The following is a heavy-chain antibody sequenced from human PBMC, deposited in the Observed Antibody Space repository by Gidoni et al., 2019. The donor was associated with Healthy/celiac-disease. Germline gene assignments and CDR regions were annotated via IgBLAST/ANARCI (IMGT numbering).Heavy chain of an antibody. D-gene: IGHD3-3*01. Sequence: EVQLVESGGGLVKPGGSLRLSCAASGFTFSNAWMSWFRQAPGKGLEWVGRIKSKTDGGTTDYAAPVKGRFTISRDDSKNTLYLQMNSLKTEDTAVYYCTTAYYDFWSGYYTGLGFDPWGQGTLVTVSS. CDR1: GFTFSNAW. V-gene: IGHV3-15*01. J-gene: IGHJ5*02. CDR3: TTAYYDFWSGYYTGLGFDP. CDR2: IKSKTDGGTT.